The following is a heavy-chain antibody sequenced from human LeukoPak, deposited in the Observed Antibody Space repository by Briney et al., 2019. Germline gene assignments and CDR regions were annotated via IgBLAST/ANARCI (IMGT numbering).Heavy chain of an antibody. CDR3: ASPTAHNWFDP. V-gene: IGHV1-69*13. CDR2: IIPIFGTA. D-gene: IGHD4-17*01. J-gene: IGHJ5*02. CDR1: GYTFISYA. Sequence: SVKVSCKASGYTFISYAFNWVRQAPGQGLEWMGGIIPIFGTANYAQKFQGRVTITADESTSTAYMELSSLRSEDTAVYYCASPTAHNWFDPWGQGTLVTVSS.